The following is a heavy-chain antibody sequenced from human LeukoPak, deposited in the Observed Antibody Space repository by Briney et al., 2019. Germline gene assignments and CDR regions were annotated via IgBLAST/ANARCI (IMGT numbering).Heavy chain of an antibody. CDR2: INHSGST. D-gene: IGHD6-13*01. CDR3: ARGKYSSSWVHYFDY. Sequence: SETLSLTCAVYGGSFSDYYWSWIRQPPGKGLEWIGEINHSGSTNYNPSLKSRVTISVDTSKNQFSLKLSSVTAADTAVYYCARGKYSSSWVHYFDYWGQGTLVTVSS. V-gene: IGHV4-34*01. J-gene: IGHJ4*02. CDR1: GGSFSDYY.